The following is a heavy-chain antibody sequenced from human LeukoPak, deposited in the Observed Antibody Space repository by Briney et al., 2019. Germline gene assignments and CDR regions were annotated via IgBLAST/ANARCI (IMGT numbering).Heavy chain of an antibody. V-gene: IGHV4-34*01. J-gene: IGHJ4*02. Sequence: SETLSLTCAVYGGSFSGYYWSWIRQPPGKGLEWIGEINHSGSTNYNPSLKSRVTISVDTSKNQFSLKLSSVTAADTAVYYCARSCGGDCYSDYFDYWGQGTLVTVSS. CDR1: GGSFSGYY. D-gene: IGHD2-21*02. CDR3: ARSCGGDCYSDYFDY. CDR2: INHSGST.